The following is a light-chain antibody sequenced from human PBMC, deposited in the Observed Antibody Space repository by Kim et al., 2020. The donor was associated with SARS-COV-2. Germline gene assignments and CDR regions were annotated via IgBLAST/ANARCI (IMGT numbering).Light chain of an antibody. Sequence: SLPPGERATLSCRASQSVTSNYLAWYQHKPGQTPRLLIYGASSRATGIPDRFSGSGSGTDFTLTISRLEPEDFAVYYCHQYGSSSSFGQGTKLEI. CDR1: QSVTSNY. V-gene: IGKV3-20*01. CDR3: HQYGSSSS. J-gene: IGKJ2*01. CDR2: GAS.